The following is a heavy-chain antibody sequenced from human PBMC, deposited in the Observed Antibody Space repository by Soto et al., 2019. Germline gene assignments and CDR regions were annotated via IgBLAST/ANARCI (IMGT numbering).Heavy chain of an antibody. CDR3: AGRYYYGSGSYHDFIWGSYLAEGNYYYYCMDV. V-gene: IGHV3-23*01. CDR1: GFPFSSYA. J-gene: IGHJ6*03. D-gene: IGHD3-10*01. Sequence: TGGSRRLSCAASGFPFSSYAMSWVRQAPGKGLEWVSAISGSGGSTYYADSVKGRFTISRDNSKNTLYLQMNSLRAEDTAVYYCAGRYYYGSGSYHDFIWGSYLAEGNYYYYCMDVWGKGTTVTVSS. CDR2: ISGSGGST.